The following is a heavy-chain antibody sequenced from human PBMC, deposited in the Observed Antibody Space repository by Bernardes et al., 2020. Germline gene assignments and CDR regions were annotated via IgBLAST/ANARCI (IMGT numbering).Heavy chain of an antibody. CDR2: FDYTDTT. CDR1: GASIHNSY. CDR3: ARGLYFGELSLDF. D-gene: IGHD3-10*01. Sequence: SETLSLTRTVSGASIHNSYWTWIRQPPGTGLEWIGHFDYTDTTTYNPSLYNPSLKSRVTISVDMSKNQFSLRLNSVTAADTAVYYCARGLYFGELSLDFWGQGSLVTVSS. J-gene: IGHJ4*02. V-gene: IGHV4-59*01.